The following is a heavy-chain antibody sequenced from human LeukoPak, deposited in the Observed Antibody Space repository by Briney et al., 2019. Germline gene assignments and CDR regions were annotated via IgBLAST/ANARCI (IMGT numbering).Heavy chain of an antibody. V-gene: IGHV3-30*01. D-gene: IGHD6-19*01. CDR3: AKGQFNGYSSGWYGGDY. J-gene: IGHJ4*02. CDR1: GFTFRSYA. CDR2: ISYDGDDGSNI. Sequence: GGSLRLSCAASGFTFRSYAMHWVRQAPGKGLEWVAVISYDGDDGSNIYYADSVKGRFTISRDNSKSTLYLQMNSLRPEDTAVYYCAKGQFNGYSSGWYGGDYWGQGTLVTVSS.